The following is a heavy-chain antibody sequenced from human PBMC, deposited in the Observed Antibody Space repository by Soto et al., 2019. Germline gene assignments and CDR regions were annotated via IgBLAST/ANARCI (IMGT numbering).Heavy chain of an antibody. Sequence: GGSLRLSCAASGFTFSSYGMHWVRQAPGKGLEWVAVISYDGSNKYYADSVKGRFTISRDNSKNTLYLQMNSLRAEDTAVYYCAKQRTIAAAGLDYWGQGTLVTVSS. CDR1: GFTFSSYG. V-gene: IGHV3-30*18. CDR2: ISYDGSNK. J-gene: IGHJ4*02. D-gene: IGHD6-13*01. CDR3: AKQRTIAAAGLDY.